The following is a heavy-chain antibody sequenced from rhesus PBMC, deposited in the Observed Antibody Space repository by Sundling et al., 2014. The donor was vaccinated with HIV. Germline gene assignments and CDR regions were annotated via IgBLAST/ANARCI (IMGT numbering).Heavy chain of an antibody. D-gene: IGHD1-1*01. V-gene: IGHV3S42*01. CDR2: INHNGGST. CDR1: GFTFSNYG. Sequence: EVQLVESGGGLVQPGGSLRLSCAASGFTFSNYGMYWVRQTPGMGLEWISTINHNGGSTYYADAVKGRFTISRDNSKNTLSLQMNSLRAEDTAVYYCAKDLMELWNGLDSWGQGVVVTVSS. J-gene: IGHJ6*01. CDR3: AKDLMELWNGLDS.